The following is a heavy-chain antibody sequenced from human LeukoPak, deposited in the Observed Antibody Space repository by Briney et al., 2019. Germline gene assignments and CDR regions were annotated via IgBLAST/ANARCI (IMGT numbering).Heavy chain of an antibody. Sequence: PSETLSLTCTVSGGSISSSSYYWGWIRQPPGKGLEWIGSIYYSGSTYYNPSLKSRVTISVDTSKNQFSLKLSSVAAADTAVYYCARDGGYSGYDRGPFDYWGQGTLVTVSS. CDR3: ARDGGYSGYDRGPFDY. CDR2: IYYSGST. J-gene: IGHJ4*02. V-gene: IGHV4-39*07. D-gene: IGHD5-12*01. CDR1: GGSISSSSYY.